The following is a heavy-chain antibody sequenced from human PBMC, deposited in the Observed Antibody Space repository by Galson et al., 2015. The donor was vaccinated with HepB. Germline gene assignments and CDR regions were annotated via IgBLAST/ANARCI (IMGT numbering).Heavy chain of an antibody. Sequence: SLRLSCAASGFTFDDYAMHWVRQSPGKGLEWVSGISWNGGSVGYADSVKGRFTISRDNAKKSLFLQMTSLRPEDTALYYCAKDIRYCFGDCYIFYYGMGVWGQGATVTVSS. CDR3: AKDIRYCFGDCYIFYYGMGV. D-gene: IGHD2-21*02. J-gene: IGHJ6*02. V-gene: IGHV3-9*01. CDR2: ISWNGGSV. CDR1: GFTFDDYA.